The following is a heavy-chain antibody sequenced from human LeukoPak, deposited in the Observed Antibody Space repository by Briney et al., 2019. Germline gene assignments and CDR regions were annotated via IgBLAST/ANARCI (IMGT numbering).Heavy chain of an antibody. J-gene: IGHJ4*02. CDR2: INPNSGGT. CDR3: ARDDSSGYYIDY. CDR1: GYTFTGYY. D-gene: IGHD3-22*01. Sequence: ASVKVSCKASGYTFTGYYMHWVRQAPGQGLEWMGWINPNSGGTNYARKFQGRVTMTRDTSISTAYMELSRLRSDDTAVYYCARDDSSGYYIDYWGQGTLVTVSS. V-gene: IGHV1-2*02.